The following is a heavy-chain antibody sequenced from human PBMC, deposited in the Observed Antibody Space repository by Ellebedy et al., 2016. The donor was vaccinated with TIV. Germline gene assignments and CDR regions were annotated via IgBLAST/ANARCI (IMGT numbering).Heavy chain of an antibody. V-gene: IGHV3-7*03. J-gene: IGHJ4*02. CDR2: IKQDGTEE. D-gene: IGHD1-1*01. Sequence: GESPKISCAASGFTLSTYAMTWVRPAPGKGLEWVANIKQDGTEENYVDPVRGRFTISRDNTKNTLSLHMSSLRAEDTAVYSCAGRAYNWNEGSLFDYWGQGTLVTVSS. CDR1: GFTLSTYA. CDR3: AGRAYNWNEGSLFDY.